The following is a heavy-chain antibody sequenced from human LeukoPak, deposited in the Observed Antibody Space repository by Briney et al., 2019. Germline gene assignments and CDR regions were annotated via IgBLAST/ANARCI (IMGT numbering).Heavy chain of an antibody. CDR2: ITWNSGSI. CDR1: GFTFDDYA. J-gene: IGHJ4*02. CDR3: AKGPPFTVTTDSFDY. Sequence: GGSLRLSCAASGFTFDDYAMHWARQAPGKGLEWVSGITWNSGSIGYADSVKGRFTISRDIAKNSLYLQMNSLRPEDTAFYYCAKGPPFTVTTDSFDYWGQGTLVTVPS. D-gene: IGHD4-17*01. V-gene: IGHV3-9*01.